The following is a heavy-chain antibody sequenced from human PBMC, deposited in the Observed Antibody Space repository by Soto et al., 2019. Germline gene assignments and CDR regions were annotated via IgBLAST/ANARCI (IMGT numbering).Heavy chain of an antibody. D-gene: IGHD1-1*01. V-gene: IGHV1-2*02. Sequence: QVQLVQSGAEVKKPGASVKVSCKAPRYIFTAYFMHWVRQAPGQGLEWMGWINPNNGATHYGLSFQGRVTMTRDTSSSTAYMDLSRLRSDDTAVYYCASHDPGALFDPWGQGTLVIVSS. CDR2: INPNNGAT. J-gene: IGHJ5*02. CDR1: RYIFTAYF. CDR3: ASHDPGALFDP.